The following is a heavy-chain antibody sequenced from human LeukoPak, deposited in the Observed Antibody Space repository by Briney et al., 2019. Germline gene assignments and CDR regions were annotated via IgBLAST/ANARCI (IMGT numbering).Heavy chain of an antibody. Sequence: GGSLRLSCAASGFTFSSYAMSWVRQAPGKGLEWVSAISGSGGSTYYADSVKGRFTISRDNSKNTLYLQMNSLRAEDTAVYYRAKGLRWNYYGSGSYGGTDAFDIWGHGTMVTVSS. CDR2: ISGSGGST. CDR1: GFTFSSYA. J-gene: IGHJ3*02. CDR3: AKGLRWNYYGSGSYGGTDAFDI. D-gene: IGHD3-10*01. V-gene: IGHV3-23*01.